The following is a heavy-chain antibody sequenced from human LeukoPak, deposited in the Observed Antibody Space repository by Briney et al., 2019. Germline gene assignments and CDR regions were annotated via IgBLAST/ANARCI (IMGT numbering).Heavy chain of an antibody. CDR2: IYYHENT. V-gene: IGHV4-39*07. D-gene: IGHD6-19*01. CDR1: GGSISSSSDY. Sequence: PSETLSLTCTVSGGSISSSSDYWGWIRQAPGKGLEWIGSIYYHENTYYNPSLKSRVTMSVDTSKNQFSLKLSSVTAADTAVYYCARDSPQQWLNYWGQGTLVTVSS. CDR3: ARDSPQQWLNY. J-gene: IGHJ4*02.